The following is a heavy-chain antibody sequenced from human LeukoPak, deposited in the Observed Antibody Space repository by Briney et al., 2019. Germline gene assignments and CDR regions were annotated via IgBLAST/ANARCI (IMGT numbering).Heavy chain of an antibody. CDR2: IIPIFGTA. CDR3: ASGESRWEDYDFWSGYYLYDY. D-gene: IGHD3-3*01. V-gene: IGHV1-69*05. Sequence: ASVKVSCKTSGGTFSSYAISWVRQAPGQGLEWMGRIIPIFGTANYAQKFQGRVTITTDESTSTAYMELSSLRSEDTAVYYCASGESRWEDYDFWSGYYLYDYWGQGTLVTVSS. CDR1: GGTFSSYA. J-gene: IGHJ4*02.